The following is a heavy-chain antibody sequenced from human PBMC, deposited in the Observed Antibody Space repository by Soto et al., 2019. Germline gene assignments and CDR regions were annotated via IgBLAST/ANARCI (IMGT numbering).Heavy chain of an antibody. CDR3: AREGVQTYSSGWAYYYGMDV. Sequence: ASVKVSCKSSGDTFTSYCISWVRQAPGQGLEWMGWISAYNGNTNYAQKLQGRVTMTTDTSTSTAYMELRSLRSDDTAVYYCAREGVQTYSSGWAYYYGMDVWGQGTTVTVSS. V-gene: IGHV1-18*01. CDR1: GDTFTSYC. CDR2: ISAYNGNT. J-gene: IGHJ6*02. D-gene: IGHD6-19*01.